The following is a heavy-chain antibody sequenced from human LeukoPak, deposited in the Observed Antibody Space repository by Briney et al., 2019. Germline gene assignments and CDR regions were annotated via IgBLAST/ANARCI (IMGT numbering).Heavy chain of an antibody. D-gene: IGHD3-22*01. CDR2: IGTAGEI. CDR1: GFTFRSYD. J-gene: IGHJ4*02. V-gene: IGHV3-13*01. CDR3: ARDLTEGNYYDSSGLFDY. Sequence: GGSLRLSCAASGFTFRSYDMHWVRQATGKGLEWVSGIGTAGEIYYPGSVKGRFAISRENAKNSLYLQMNSLRAEDTAVYYCARDLTEGNYYDSSGLFDYWGQGTLVTVSS.